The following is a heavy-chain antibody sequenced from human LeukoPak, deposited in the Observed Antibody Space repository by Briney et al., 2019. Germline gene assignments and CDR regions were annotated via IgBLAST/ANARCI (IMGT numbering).Heavy chain of an antibody. J-gene: IGHJ4*02. CDR2: INSDGSST. D-gene: IGHD1-26*01. V-gene: IGHV3-74*01. Sequence: GGSLRLSCAASGFTFSSYWMHWVRQAPGRGLVWVTRINSDGSSTSYADSVEGRFTISRDNAKNTLYLQMNSLRAEDTAVYYCAKGGSYPIDYWGQGALVTVSS. CDR1: GFTFSSYW. CDR3: AKGGSYPIDY.